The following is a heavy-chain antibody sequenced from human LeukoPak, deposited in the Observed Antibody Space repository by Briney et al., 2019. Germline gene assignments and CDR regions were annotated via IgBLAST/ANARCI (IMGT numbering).Heavy chain of an antibody. CDR3: ARENHGNCFDY. D-gene: IGHD1-14*01. V-gene: IGHV3-48*03. CDR1: GFTFSSYE. J-gene: IGHJ4*02. CDR2: TSSSGSTR. Sequence: PGGSLRLSCAASGFTFSSYEMNWVRQAPGKGLEWVSYTSSSGSTRYYAASVKGRFTISRDNAKNPLYLQVNSLRAEDMAVYYCARENHGNCFDYWGQGTLVTVSS.